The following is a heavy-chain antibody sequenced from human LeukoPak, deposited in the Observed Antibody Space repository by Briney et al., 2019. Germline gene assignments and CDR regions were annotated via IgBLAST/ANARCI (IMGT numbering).Heavy chain of an antibody. Sequence: SSETLSLTCTVSGGSISSNNYFWGWIRQPPGKGLEWIGYIYYSGSTYYNPSLKSRVTISVDTSKNQFSLKLSSVTAADTAVYYCASWRLDYGDYPYLDYWGQGTLVTVSS. V-gene: IGHV4-31*03. CDR3: ASWRLDYGDYPYLDY. D-gene: IGHD4-17*01. CDR1: GGSISSNNYF. J-gene: IGHJ4*02. CDR2: IYYSGST.